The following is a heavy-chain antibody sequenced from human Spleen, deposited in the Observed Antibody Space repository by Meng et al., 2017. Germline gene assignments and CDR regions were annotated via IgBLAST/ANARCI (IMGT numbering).Heavy chain of an antibody. CDR3: ARKVGNCITINCYSLDY. J-gene: IGHJ4*02. CDR2: INGVFGTT. CDR1: GGIFSNSV. V-gene: IGHV1-69*05. D-gene: IGHD2-15*01. Sequence: SVNVSCKAPGGIFSNSVVGWVRQAPGQGLEWMGGINGVFGTTNYAQKFQGRVTITTDESTSTVYMELARLTSEDTAVYFCARKVGNCITINCYSLDYWGQGTLVTVSS.